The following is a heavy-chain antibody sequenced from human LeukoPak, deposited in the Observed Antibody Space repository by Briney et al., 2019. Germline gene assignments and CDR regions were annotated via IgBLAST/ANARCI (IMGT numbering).Heavy chain of an antibody. Sequence: SETLSLTCTASGGSLSSYYGSWIRQPPGKGLEWIGYIYYSGSTNYNPSLKSRVTISVDTSKNQFSLKLSSVTAADTAVYYCARDPSWAATAIRPLGYFDYWGQGTLVTVSS. V-gene: IGHV4-59*01. J-gene: IGHJ4*02. CDR1: GGSLSSYY. CDR3: ARDPSWAATAIRPLGYFDY. D-gene: IGHD2-2*02. CDR2: IYYSGST.